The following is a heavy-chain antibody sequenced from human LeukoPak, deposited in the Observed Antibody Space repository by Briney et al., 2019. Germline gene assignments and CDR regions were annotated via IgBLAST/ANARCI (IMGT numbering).Heavy chain of an antibody. D-gene: IGHD3-10*01. V-gene: IGHV1-69*13. CDR1: GGTFSSYA. Sequence: ASVKVSCKASGGTFSSYAISWVRQAPGQGLEWMGGIIPIFGTANYAQKFQGRVTITADESTSTAYMELSSLRSEDTAVYYCARVDPNNYYVDPWGQGTLVTVSS. J-gene: IGHJ5*02. CDR2: IIPIFGTA. CDR3: ARVDPNNYYVDP.